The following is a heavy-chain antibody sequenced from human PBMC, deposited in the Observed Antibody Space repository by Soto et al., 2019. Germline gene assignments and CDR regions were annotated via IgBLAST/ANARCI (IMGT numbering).Heavy chain of an antibody. CDR2: IGPESGAT. CDR1: GYTFNGHY. Sequence: ASVKVSCKASGYTFNGHYIHWVRQAPEQGPEWMGEIGPESGATRYGQKFQGRVTMTRDTSITTVYMELKNLSPDDTALYYSGRGRSGQRVVFYWGQGTPVTVSS. CDR3: GRGRSGQRVVFY. D-gene: IGHD1-26*01. J-gene: IGHJ4*02. V-gene: IGHV1-2*02.